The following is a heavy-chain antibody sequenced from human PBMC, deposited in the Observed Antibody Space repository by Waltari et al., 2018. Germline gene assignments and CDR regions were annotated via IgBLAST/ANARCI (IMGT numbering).Heavy chain of an antibody. CDR1: GGSFSGYY. Sequence: QVQLQQRGAGLLKPSETLSLTCAVYGGSFSGYYWSGSRRPPGKGLEWIGEINHSVRTNYNPSLKRRVTISVDTSKNQFSLKLSSVIAADTAVYYCARLKYCSGGSCLLRGMDVWGQGTTVTVSS. D-gene: IGHD2-15*01. CDR2: INHSVRT. CDR3: ARLKYCSGGSCLLRGMDV. V-gene: IGHV4-34*01. J-gene: IGHJ6*02.